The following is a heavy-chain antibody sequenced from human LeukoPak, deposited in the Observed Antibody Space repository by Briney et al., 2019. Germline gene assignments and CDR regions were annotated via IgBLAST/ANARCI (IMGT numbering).Heavy chain of an antibody. CDR3: TIMHGYYDGSGYWVQ. D-gene: IGHD3-22*01. Sequence: GGSLRLSCAASGFTFGSYGMSWVRQATGKGLEWVAFITTTGATPSYAGSVKGRFTISRDNARDTLYMQMNSLRDEDTALYYCTIMHGYYDGSGYWVQWGQGTLVTVSS. CDR1: GFTFGSYG. CDR2: ITTTGATP. V-gene: IGHV3-23*01. J-gene: IGHJ4*02.